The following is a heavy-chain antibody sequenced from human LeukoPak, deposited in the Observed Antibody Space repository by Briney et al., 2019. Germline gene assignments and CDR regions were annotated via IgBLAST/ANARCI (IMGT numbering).Heavy chain of an antibody. CDR1: GYSFTNYG. J-gene: IGHJ4*02. CDR3: ARDCDRSGYYCY. CDR2: ISAYNGNP. D-gene: IGHD3-22*01. Sequence: ASVKVSCKASGYSFTNYGISWVRQASGQGLEWMGWISAYNGNPNYAQKLQGRVTMTTDTSTSTAYMELRSLRSDDTAVYYCARDCDRSGYYCYWGQGTLVTVSS. V-gene: IGHV1-18*01.